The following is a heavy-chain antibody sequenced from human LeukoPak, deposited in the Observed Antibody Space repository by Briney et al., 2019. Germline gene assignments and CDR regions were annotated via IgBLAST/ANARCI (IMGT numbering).Heavy chain of an antibody. CDR1: GGSISSYY. J-gene: IGHJ4*02. CDR2: IYYSGST. D-gene: IGHD6-13*01. Sequence: SEILSLTCTVSGGSISSYYWSWIRQPPGRGLEWIGDIYYSGSTNYNPSLKSRVTISVDTSKNQFSLKLTSVTAADTAVYYCARAYSSSWYYFDYWGQGTLVTVSS. CDR3: ARAYSSSWYYFDY. V-gene: IGHV4-59*01.